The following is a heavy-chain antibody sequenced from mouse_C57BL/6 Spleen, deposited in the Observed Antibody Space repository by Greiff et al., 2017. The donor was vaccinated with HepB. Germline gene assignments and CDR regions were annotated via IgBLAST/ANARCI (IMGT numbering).Heavy chain of an antibody. J-gene: IGHJ4*01. Sequence: EVQLVESGGGLVKPGGSLKLSCAASGFTFSDYGMHWVRQAPEKGLEWVAYISSGSSTIYYADTVKGRFTISRDNAKNTLFLQMTSLRSEDTAMYYCARRYYDGSYYAMDYWGQGTSVTVSS. V-gene: IGHV5-17*01. CDR3: ARRYYDGSYYAMDY. CDR2: ISSGSSTI. CDR1: GFTFSDYG. D-gene: IGHD1-1*01.